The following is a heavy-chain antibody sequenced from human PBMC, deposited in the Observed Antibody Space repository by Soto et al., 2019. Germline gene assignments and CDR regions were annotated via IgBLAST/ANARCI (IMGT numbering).Heavy chain of an antibody. Sequence: GGSLRLSCAASGFTFSSYSMNWVRQAPGKGLEWVSSISSSSSYIDYADSVKGRFTISRDNAKNSLYLQMNSLRAEDTAVYYCARDFNTMVLDPWGQGTLVTV. J-gene: IGHJ5*02. CDR1: GFTFSSYS. CDR2: ISSSSSYI. CDR3: ARDFNTMVLDP. V-gene: IGHV3-21*01. D-gene: IGHD3-10*01.